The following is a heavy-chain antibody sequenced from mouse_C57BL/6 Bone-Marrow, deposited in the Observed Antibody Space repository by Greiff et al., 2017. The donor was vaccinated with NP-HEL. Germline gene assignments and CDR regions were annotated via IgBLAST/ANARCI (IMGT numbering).Heavy chain of an antibody. CDR2: IDPSDSYT. CDR3: ARNAHYYYGSSLDY. Sequence: QVQLKQPGAELVRPGTSVKLSCKASGYTFTSYWMHWVKQRPGQGLEWIGVIDPSDSYTNYNQKFKGKATLTVDTSSSTAYMQLSSLTSEDSAVYYCARNAHYYYGSSLDYWGQGTTLTVSS. V-gene: IGHV1-59*01. D-gene: IGHD1-1*01. CDR1: GYTFTSYW. J-gene: IGHJ2*01.